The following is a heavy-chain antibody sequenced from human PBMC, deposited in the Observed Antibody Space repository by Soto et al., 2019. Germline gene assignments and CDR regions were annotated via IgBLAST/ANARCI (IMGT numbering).Heavy chain of an antibody. Sequence: ASVKVSCKASGYTFTSSGISWVRQAPGQGLEWMGWISAYNGNTNYAQKLQGRVTMTTDTSTSTAYMELRSLRPDDTAVYYCARDLLNYDILTGYGRFDPWGQGTLVTVSS. CDR1: GYTFTSSG. J-gene: IGHJ5*02. D-gene: IGHD3-9*01. CDR3: ARDLLNYDILTGYGRFDP. V-gene: IGHV1-18*01. CDR2: ISAYNGNT.